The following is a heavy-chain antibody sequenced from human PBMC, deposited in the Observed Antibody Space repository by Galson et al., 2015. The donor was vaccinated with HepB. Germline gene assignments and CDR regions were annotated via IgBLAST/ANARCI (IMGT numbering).Heavy chain of an antibody. Sequence: QSGAEVKKPGESLRISCKGSGYSFTSYWISWVRQMPGKGLEWMGRIDPSDSYTNYSPSFQGHVTISADKSISTAYLQWSSLKASDTAMYYCASTNYDILTGYSDPYYYGMDVWGQGTTVTVSS. CDR3: ASTNYDILTGYSDPYYYGMDV. J-gene: IGHJ6*02. V-gene: IGHV5-10-1*01. CDR2: IDPSDSYT. CDR1: GYSFTSYW. D-gene: IGHD3-9*01.